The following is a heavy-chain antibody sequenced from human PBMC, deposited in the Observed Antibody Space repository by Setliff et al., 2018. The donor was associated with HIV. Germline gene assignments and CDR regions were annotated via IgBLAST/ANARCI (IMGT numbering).Heavy chain of an antibody. V-gene: IGHV3-20*04. D-gene: IGHD3-16*02. CDR1: GFNFDSDI. CDR3: ARDQLYTKATFDV. J-gene: IGHJ3*01. CDR2: ITQNAVFT. Sequence: PGGSLRLSCVGSGFNFDSDIMMWVRQAPGKGPEWVSAITQNAVFTSYADSVKGRFTISRDNAKNSLYLQMNSLRAEDTAVYYCARDQLYTKATFDVWGQGTLVTVSS.